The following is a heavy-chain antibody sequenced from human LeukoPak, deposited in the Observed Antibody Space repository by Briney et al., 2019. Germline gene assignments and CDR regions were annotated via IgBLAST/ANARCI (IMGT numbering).Heavy chain of an antibody. V-gene: IGHV4-59*12. D-gene: IGHD3-10*01. CDR2: IFYSGNT. Sequence: PSETLSLTCTVSGVSISSYYWSWIRQPPGKGLEWIGYIFYSGNTIYNPSLRSRVTISADTSKNHFSLRLRSVTAADTAVYYCARDLLWFGDYIDYWGQGTLVTVSS. CDR1: GVSISSYY. CDR3: ARDLLWFGDYIDY. J-gene: IGHJ4*02.